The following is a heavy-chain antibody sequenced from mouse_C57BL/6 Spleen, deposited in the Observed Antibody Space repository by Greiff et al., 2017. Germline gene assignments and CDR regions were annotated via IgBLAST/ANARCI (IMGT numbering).Heavy chain of an antibody. CDR2: ISDGGSYT. J-gene: IGHJ2*01. V-gene: IGHV5-4*03. CDR1: GFTFSSYA. CDR3: ARGYDNDFDY. Sequence: EVKLQESGGGLVKPGGSLKLSCAASGFTFSSYAMSWVRQTPEKRLEWVATISDGGSYTYYPDNVKGRFTISRDNAKNNLYLQMSHLKSEDTAMYYCARGYDNDFDYWGQGTTLTVSS. D-gene: IGHD2-2*01.